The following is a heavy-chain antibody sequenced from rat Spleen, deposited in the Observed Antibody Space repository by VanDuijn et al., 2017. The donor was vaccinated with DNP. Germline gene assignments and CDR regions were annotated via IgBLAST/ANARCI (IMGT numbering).Heavy chain of an antibody. CDR1: GFTFSAYY. CDR3: ARHVLPLRVWDY. Sequence: EVQLVESGGGLVQPGRSLRLSCAASGFTFSAYYMAWVRQAPTKGLEWVAYIRYDGGSTYYGDSVKGRFTISRDNAKSTLYLQVNSLRSEDTATYYCARHVLPLRVWDYWGQGAMVTVSS. D-gene: IGHD1-4*01. CDR2: IRYDGGST. J-gene: IGHJ2*01. V-gene: IGHV5-22*01.